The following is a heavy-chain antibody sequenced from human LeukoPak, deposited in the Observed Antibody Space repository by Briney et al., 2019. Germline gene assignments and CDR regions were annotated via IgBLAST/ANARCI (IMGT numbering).Heavy chain of an antibody. J-gene: IGHJ5*02. CDR2: IWYDGSNK. Sequence: GGSLRLSCAASGFTFSNFWMNWVRQAPGKGLEWVAVIWYDGSNKYYADSVKGRFTISRDNSKNTLYLQMNSLRAEDTAVYYCARALYSSSSPWFDPWGQGTLVTVSS. CDR3: ARALYSSSSPWFDP. D-gene: IGHD6-6*01. CDR1: GFTFSNFW. V-gene: IGHV3-33*08.